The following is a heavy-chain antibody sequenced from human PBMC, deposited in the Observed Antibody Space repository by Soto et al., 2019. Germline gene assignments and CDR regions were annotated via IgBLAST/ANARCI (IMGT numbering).Heavy chain of an antibody. Sequence: ASVKVSCKSSGYIFSSYDINWVRQATGQGPEWVGSMNPNSGNTLYAQKFQGRVTMTRSTAINTAYMELSSLRSDDTAVYYCARAHDSGDVDYWGQGPLVTVSS. J-gene: IGHJ4*02. V-gene: IGHV1-8*01. CDR2: MNPNSGNT. D-gene: IGHD4-17*01. CDR1: GYIFSSYD. CDR3: ARAHDSGDVDY.